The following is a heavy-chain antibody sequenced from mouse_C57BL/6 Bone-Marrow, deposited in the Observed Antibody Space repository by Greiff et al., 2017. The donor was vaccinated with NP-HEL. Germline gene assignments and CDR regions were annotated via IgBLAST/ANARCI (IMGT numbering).Heavy chain of an antibody. CDR2: INPSSGYT. D-gene: IGHD3-2*02. CDR3: ARGLSQALYAMDY. CDR1: GYTFTSYT. Sequence: VKVVESGAELARPGASVKMSCKASGYTFTSYTMHWVKQRPGQGLEWIGYINPSSGYTKYNQKFKDKATLTADKSSSTAYMQLSSLTSEDSAVYYCARGLSQALYAMDYWGQGTSVTVSS. V-gene: IGHV1-4*01. J-gene: IGHJ4*01.